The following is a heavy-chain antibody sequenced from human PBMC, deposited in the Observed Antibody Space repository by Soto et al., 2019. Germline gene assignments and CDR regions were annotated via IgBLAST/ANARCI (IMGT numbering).Heavy chain of an antibody. CDR3: ARYRSEGRWLVPVSCAFDI. J-gene: IGHJ3*02. D-gene: IGHD6-19*01. CDR2: IYYSGSI. V-gene: IGHV4-59*08. Sequence: QVQLQESGPGLVKPSETLSLTCTVSGGSISSYYWSWIRQPPGKGLEWIWYIYYSGSINYNPSLKGRVTISVDTSKNQCSLRLTSVTAADTAVYYCARYRSEGRWLVPVSCAFDIWGQGTRVTVSS. CDR1: GGSISSYY.